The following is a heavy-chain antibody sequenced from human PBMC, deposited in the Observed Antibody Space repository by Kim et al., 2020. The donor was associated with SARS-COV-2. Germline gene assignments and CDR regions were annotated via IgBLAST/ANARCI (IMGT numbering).Heavy chain of an antibody. CDR3: ARDLVLAGTTNVMDV. Sequence: SVKVSCKASGGTFSSYAISWVRQAPGQGLEWMGRIIPILGIANYAQKFQGRVTITADKSTSTAYMELSSLRSEDTAVYYCARDLVLAGTTNVMDVWGQGTTVTVSS. V-gene: IGHV1-69*04. CDR1: GGTFSSYA. CDR2: IIPILGIA. D-gene: IGHD1-1*01. J-gene: IGHJ6*02.